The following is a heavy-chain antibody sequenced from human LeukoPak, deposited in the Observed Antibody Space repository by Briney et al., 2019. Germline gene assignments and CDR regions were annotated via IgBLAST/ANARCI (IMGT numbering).Heavy chain of an antibody. CDR1: GFTFTTYS. CDR3: ARDGWAVAGWAHYMDV. D-gene: IGHD6-19*01. Sequence: GGSLRLSCAASGFTFTTYSMNWVRQAPGKGLEWVSYISSSSSTIYYADSVKGRFTISRDNAKNSVYLQMNSLRVEDTAVYYCARDGWAVAGWAHYMDVWRKGTTVTVSS. J-gene: IGHJ6*03. CDR2: ISSSSSTI. V-gene: IGHV3-48*01.